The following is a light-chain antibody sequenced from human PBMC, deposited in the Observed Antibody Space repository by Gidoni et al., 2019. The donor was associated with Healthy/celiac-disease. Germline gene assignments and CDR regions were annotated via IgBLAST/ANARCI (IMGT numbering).Light chain of an antibody. V-gene: IGLV1-40*01. CDR2: GNS. CDR3: QYYDSRLSGNV. CDR1: SSNIGAGYD. J-gene: IGLJ2*01. Sequence: QSVLTQPPSVSGAPGQRVTISCTGSSSNIGAGYDVHWYQQLPGTAPKLLIYGNSNRPSGVPDRFSGSKSGTSASLAITGLQAEDEADYYCQYYDSRLSGNVFGGGTKLTVL.